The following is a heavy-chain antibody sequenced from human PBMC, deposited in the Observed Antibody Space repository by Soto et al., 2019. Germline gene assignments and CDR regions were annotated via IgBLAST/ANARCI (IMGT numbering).Heavy chain of an antibody. Sequence: GGSLRLSCAASGFTFSSYAMTWVRQAPGKGLDWVSGISGSGDSTYYADSVKGRFTISRDNSKNTLYLQMNRLRAEDTAVYYCAKIWGAMIYNCFDPWGQGTLVTVSS. V-gene: IGHV3-23*01. CDR1: GFTFSSYA. J-gene: IGHJ5*02. CDR3: AKIWGAMIYNCFDP. D-gene: IGHD5-12*01. CDR2: ISGSGDST.